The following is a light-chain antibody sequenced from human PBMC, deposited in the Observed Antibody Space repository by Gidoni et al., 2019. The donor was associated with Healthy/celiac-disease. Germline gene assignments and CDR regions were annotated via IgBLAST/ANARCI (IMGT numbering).Light chain of an antibody. CDR3: CSYAGSSTFGVV. Sequence: QSALTQPASVSGSPGQSITISCTGSSSDVVSYNLVSWYHQHPGKAPKLMIYEVSKRPSGVSNRFSGSKSGNTASLTISGLQAEDEADYYCCSYAGSSTFGVVFGGGTKLTVL. J-gene: IGLJ2*01. V-gene: IGLV2-23*02. CDR2: EVS. CDR1: SSDVVSYNL.